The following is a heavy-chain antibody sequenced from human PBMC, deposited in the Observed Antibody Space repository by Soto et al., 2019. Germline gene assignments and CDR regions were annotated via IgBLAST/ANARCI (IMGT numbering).Heavy chain of an antibody. D-gene: IGHD3-10*01. Sequence: EVQLLESGGGLVQPGGSLRLSCAASGFTFSSYAMSWVRQAPGKGLEWVSAISGSGGSTYYADSVKGRFTISRDNSKNTLYLQMNSLRAEDTAVYYCAKDTEESAYETRYFDLWGRGTLVTVSS. CDR2: ISGSGGST. CDR1: GFTFSSYA. CDR3: AKDTEESAYETRYFDL. V-gene: IGHV3-23*01. J-gene: IGHJ2*01.